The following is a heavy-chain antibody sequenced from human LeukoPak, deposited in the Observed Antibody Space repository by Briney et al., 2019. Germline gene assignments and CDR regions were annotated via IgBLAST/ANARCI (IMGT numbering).Heavy chain of an antibody. CDR3: ARDTSVRFGEFGNWFDP. V-gene: IGHV1-18*01. CDR1: GYTFTCYG. Sequence: ASVKVSCKASGYTFTCYGISWVRQAPGQGLEWMGWISAYNGNTNYAQKLQGRVTMTTDTSTSTAYMELRSLRSDDTAVYYCARDTSVRFGEFGNWFDPWGQGTLVTVSS. CDR2: ISAYNGNT. J-gene: IGHJ5*02. D-gene: IGHD3-10*01.